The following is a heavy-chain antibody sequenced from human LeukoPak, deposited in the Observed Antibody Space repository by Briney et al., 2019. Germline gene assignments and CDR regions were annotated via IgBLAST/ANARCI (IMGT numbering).Heavy chain of an antibody. J-gene: IGHJ3*01. Sequence: GGSLRLSCAASGFTFSRYSMHWVRQAPGRGLEWVSSTSVFSGSSFIYYADSVKGRFTISRDDAKSSLYLQMNNLRAEDTAVYYCARVRSYYDAFDVWGQGTMVAVSS. D-gene: IGHD3-10*01. CDR2: TSVFSGSSFI. CDR1: GFTFSRYS. V-gene: IGHV3-21*06. CDR3: ARVRSYYDAFDV.